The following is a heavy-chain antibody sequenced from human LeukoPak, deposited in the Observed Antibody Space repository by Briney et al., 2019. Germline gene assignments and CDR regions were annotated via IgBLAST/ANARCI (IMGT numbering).Heavy chain of an antibody. V-gene: IGHV3-66*02. CDR3: ARDRRYYYDSSGSDAFDI. J-gene: IGHJ3*02. CDR2: VYADGST. Sequence: PGRSLRTSCAASGFTFSSYWMHWVRQAPGKGLEWVSVVYADGSTYYADSVKGRFAISRDNSKNTLYLQMNSLRTEDTAVYYCARDRRYYYDSSGSDAFDIWGQGTMVTVSS. CDR1: GFTFSSYW. D-gene: IGHD3-22*01.